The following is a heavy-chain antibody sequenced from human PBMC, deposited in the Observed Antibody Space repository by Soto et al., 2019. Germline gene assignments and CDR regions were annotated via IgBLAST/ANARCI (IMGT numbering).Heavy chain of an antibody. CDR1: GGSISSSSYY. D-gene: IGHD3-3*01. CDR3: ASHIPDFWSCDYNWAPMYFDY. J-gene: IGHJ4*02. CDR2: ICYSGST. V-gene: IGHV4-39*01. Sequence: SETLSLTCTVSGGSISSSSYYWGWIRQPPGKGLEWIGSICYSGSTYYNPSLKSRVTISVDTSKNQFSLQLSSVTAADTAVYYCASHIPDFWSCDYNWAPMYFDYWGQGTLVTVFS.